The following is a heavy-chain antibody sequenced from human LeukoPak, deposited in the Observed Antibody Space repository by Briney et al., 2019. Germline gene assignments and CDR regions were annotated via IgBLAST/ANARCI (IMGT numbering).Heavy chain of an antibody. Sequence: SETLSLTCTVSGGSISSSSYYWGWIRQPPGTGVEWIGSIYYSGSTYYNPSLKSRVTISVDTSKNQFSLKLSSVTAADTAVYYCARVGTPGCVDFWGQGTLVTVSS. CDR3: ARVGTPGCVDF. J-gene: IGHJ4*02. CDR1: GGSISSSSYY. D-gene: IGHD1-14*01. V-gene: IGHV4-39*07. CDR2: IYYSGST.